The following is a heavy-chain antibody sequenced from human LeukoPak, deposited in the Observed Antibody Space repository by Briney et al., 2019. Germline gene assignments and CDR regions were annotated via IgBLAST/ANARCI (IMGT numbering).Heavy chain of an antibody. Sequence: SETLSLTCAVSGGSISSYYWSWIRQPPGKGLEWIAYISDIGSINYNPSLKSRVTIPLDTSKNQFSLKLSSVTAADTAVYYCAGHHPRNTVDFWGQGTLVTVSS. CDR3: AGHHPRNTVDF. CDR1: GGSISSYY. CDR2: ISDIGSI. J-gene: IGHJ4*02. D-gene: IGHD2/OR15-2a*01. V-gene: IGHV4-59*08.